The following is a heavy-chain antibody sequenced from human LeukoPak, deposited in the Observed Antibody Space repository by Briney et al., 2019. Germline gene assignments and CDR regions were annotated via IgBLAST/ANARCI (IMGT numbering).Heavy chain of an antibody. Sequence: GRSLTVPHAASGFTFTSYAMHWVRQAPGKGLEWVAVISYDGSNKYYADSVKGRFTISRDNSKNTLYLQMNSLRAEDTAVYYCAREHYDILTGYCKVIVYWGQRTLVTVSS. D-gene: IGHD3-9*01. CDR2: ISYDGSNK. CDR1: GFTFTSYA. CDR3: AREHYDILTGYCKVIVY. V-gene: IGHV3-30-3*01. J-gene: IGHJ4*02.